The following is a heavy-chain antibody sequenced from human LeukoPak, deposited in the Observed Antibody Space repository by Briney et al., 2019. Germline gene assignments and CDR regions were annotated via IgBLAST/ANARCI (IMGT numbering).Heavy chain of an antibody. V-gene: IGHV4-59*12. Sequence: SETLSLTCTVSGGSISSYYWSWIRQPPGKGLEWIGYIYYSGSTNYNPSLKSRVTISVDTSKNQFSLKLSSVTAADTAVYYCARGGSGYDRYYYYYYMDVWGKGTTVTVSS. CDR2: IYYSGST. CDR1: GGSISSYY. D-gene: IGHD5-12*01. CDR3: ARGGSGYDRYYYYYYMDV. J-gene: IGHJ6*03.